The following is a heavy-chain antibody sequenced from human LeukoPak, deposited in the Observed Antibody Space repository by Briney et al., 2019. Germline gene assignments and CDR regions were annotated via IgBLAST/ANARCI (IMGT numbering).Heavy chain of an antibody. D-gene: IGHD4-23*01. V-gene: IGHV1-24*01. Sequence: ASVKVSCKVSGYTLTELSMHRVRQAPGKGLEWMGGFDPEDGETIYAQKFQGRVTMTEDTSTDTAYVELSSLKSEDTAVYYCSTDLYTGVYAYWGQGTLVTVSS. CDR1: GYTLTELS. CDR3: STDLYTGVYAY. CDR2: FDPEDGET. J-gene: IGHJ4*02.